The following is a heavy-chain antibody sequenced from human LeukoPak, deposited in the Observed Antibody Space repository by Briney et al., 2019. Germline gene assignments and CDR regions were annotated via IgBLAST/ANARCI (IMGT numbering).Heavy chain of an antibody. V-gene: IGHV3-7*01. CDR2: IKQDGSEK. J-gene: IGHJ4*02. CDR1: GFTFSSHW. CDR3: VRDSLVGYGHRYFDC. D-gene: IGHD5-18*01. Sequence: GGSLRLSCVASGFTFSSHWMSWVRQAPGKGLEWVANIKQDGSEKKYVDSVKGRLTISRDNAKNSLYLQMNSLRVEDTAVYYCVRDSLVGYGHRYFDCWGQGTLVTVSS.